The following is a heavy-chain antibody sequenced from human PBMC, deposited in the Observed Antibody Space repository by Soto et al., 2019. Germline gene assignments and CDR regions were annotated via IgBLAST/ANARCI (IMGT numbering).Heavy chain of an antibody. D-gene: IGHD2-15*01. J-gene: IGHJ6*02. CDR1: GFDFSNSW. V-gene: IGHV3-74*01. Sequence: EVQLVESGGGLVQPGGSLRLSCAASGFDFSNSWIHWVRQGPGKGLVWVSHINSDGSGTTYAHSVKGRFTISRDNAKNTVYLQMNSLSAEDTAVYYCAKDTAYAMDVWGQGTTVTVSS. CDR2: INSDGSGT. CDR3: AKDTAYAMDV.